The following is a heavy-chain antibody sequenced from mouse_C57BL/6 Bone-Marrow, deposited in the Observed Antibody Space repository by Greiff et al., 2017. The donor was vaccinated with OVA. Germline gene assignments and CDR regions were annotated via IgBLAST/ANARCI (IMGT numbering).Heavy chain of an antibody. Sequence: EVQLQQSVAELVRPGASVKLSCTASGYNIKNTYMHWVKQRPEQGLEWIGRIDPASGNTKYNPKFQGKATLTADKSSNTAYLQLSSLASVDTAVYCCDGAAVCSSVYVIAYWGQGTSVTVSA. J-gene: IGHJ4*01. CDR3: DGAAVCSSVYVIAY. CDR2: IDPASGNT. CDR1: GYNIKNTY. D-gene: IGHD1-1*01. V-gene: IGHV14-3*01.